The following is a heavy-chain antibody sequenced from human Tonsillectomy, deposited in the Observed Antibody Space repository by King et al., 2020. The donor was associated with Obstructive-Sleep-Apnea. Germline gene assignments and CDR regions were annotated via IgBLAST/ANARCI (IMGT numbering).Heavy chain of an antibody. Sequence: VQLVESGGGLVQPGRSLRLSCAASWFTFDDYAIHWVRQAPGKGLEWVSGISANSANIGYADSVKGRFTISRDNAKNSLYLQMNSLRPEDTALYYCAKARAAVAGTDYFDYWGQGTLVTVSS. J-gene: IGHJ4*02. CDR3: AKARAAVAGTDYFDY. CDR2: ISANSANI. D-gene: IGHD6-19*01. V-gene: IGHV3-9*01. CDR1: WFTFDDYA.